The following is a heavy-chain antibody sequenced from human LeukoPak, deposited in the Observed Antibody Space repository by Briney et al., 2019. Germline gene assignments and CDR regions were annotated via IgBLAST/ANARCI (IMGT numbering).Heavy chain of an antibody. J-gene: IGHJ3*02. Sequence: GGSLRLSCAASGFTFSSYSMHWVRQAPGKGLEWVSYISSSSIIKYYADSVKGRFTISRDNAKNSLYLQMNSLRAEDTAVYYCAKDYGGSYSYRGHDAFDIWGQGTMVTVSS. CDR2: ISSSSIIK. V-gene: IGHV3-48*04. CDR1: GFTFSSYS. D-gene: IGHD1-26*01. CDR3: AKDYGGSYSYRGHDAFDI.